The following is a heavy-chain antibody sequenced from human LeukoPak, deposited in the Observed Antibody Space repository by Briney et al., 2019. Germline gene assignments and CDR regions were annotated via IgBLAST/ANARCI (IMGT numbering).Heavy chain of an antibody. J-gene: IGHJ6*01. V-gene: IGHV3-21*01. CDR3: ARDFTMDRGVIIHYYYGRHV. CDR2: ISSISSYI. CDR1: GFTFSSYS. D-gene: IGHD3-10*01. Sequence: GGSLRLSCAASGFTFSSYSMNWVRQAPRKGLEWVSSISSISSYIYYADSVKGRFTISRDNAKNSLYLQMNSLRAEDTAVYYFARDFTMDRGVIIHYYYGRHVGGQGTSVSVS.